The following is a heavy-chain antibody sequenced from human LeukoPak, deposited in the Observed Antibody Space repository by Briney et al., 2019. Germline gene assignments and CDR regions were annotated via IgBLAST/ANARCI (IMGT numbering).Heavy chain of an antibody. Sequence: SETLSLTCTVSGGYINNNYWSWVRQPPGKGLEYIGYIYHSGSTNYNPSLKSRVTISVDTSKNQFSLKLSSVTAADTAVYYCARMYNRSPNYFDYGGQGTLVTVSS. CDR1: GGYINNNY. V-gene: IGHV4-59*01. D-gene: IGHD6-6*01. J-gene: IGHJ4*02. CDR3: ARMYNRSPNYFDY. CDR2: IYHSGST.